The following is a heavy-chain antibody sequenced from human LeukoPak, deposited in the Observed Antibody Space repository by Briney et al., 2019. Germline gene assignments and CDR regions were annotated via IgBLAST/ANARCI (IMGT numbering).Heavy chain of an antibody. D-gene: IGHD3-22*01. Sequence: GGSLRLSCAASGFTFSSYSMNWVRQAPGKGLEWVSYISRDSSTIYEADSVKGRFTISRDNARSLLFLQMNSLRAEDTAIYYCAREDYYDSSAYPSRGFDYWGQGTLVTVSS. CDR2: ISRDSSTI. J-gene: IGHJ4*02. CDR3: AREDYYDSSAYPSRGFDY. CDR1: GFTFSSYS. V-gene: IGHV3-48*01.